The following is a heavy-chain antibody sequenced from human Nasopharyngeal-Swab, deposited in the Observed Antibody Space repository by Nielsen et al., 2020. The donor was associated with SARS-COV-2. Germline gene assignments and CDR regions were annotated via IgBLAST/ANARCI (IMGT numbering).Heavy chain of an antibody. CDR3: ARRVYCSGGSCYNDYYYYGMDV. D-gene: IGHD2-15*01. Sequence: RQAPGKGLEWIGSIYYSGSTYYNPSLKSRVTISVDTSKNQFSLKLSSVTAADTAVYYCARRVYCSGGSCYNDYYYYGMDVWGQGTTVTVSS. CDR2: IYYSGST. V-gene: IGHV4-39*07. J-gene: IGHJ6*02.